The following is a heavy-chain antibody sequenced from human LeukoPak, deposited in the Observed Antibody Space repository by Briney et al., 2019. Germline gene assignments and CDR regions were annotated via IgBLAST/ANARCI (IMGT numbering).Heavy chain of an antibody. V-gene: IGHV4-59*12. CDR1: GGSFSSYY. J-gene: IGHJ4*02. CDR3: AREAVAAAGTWDLNEERIDY. D-gene: IGHD6-13*01. CDR2: IYYSGST. Sequence: PSETLSLTCTVSGGSFSSYYWSWIRQPPGKGLEWIGYIYYSGSTNYNPSLKGRVTISVDTSKNQFSLKLSSVAAADTAVYYCAREAVAAAGTWDLNEERIDYWGQGTLVSVCS.